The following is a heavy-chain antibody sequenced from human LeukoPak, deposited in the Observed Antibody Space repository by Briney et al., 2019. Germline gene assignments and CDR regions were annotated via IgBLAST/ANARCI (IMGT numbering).Heavy chain of an antibody. CDR1: GGSFSGYY. CDR2: INHSGST. D-gene: IGHD2-15*01. Sequence: SETLSLTCAVYGGSFSGYYWSWIRQPPGKGLEWIGEINHSGSTSYNPSLKSRVTISVDTSKNQFSLKLSSVTAADTAVYYCARGAVVGAFDIWGQGTMVTVSS. J-gene: IGHJ3*02. CDR3: ARGAVVGAFDI. V-gene: IGHV4-34*01.